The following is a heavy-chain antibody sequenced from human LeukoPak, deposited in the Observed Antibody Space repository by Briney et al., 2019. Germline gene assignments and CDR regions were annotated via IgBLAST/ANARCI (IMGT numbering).Heavy chain of an antibody. CDR1: GGSAGSGNYY. J-gene: IGHJ4*02. CDR2: IYYSGST. CDR3: AREITVTRPFDY. V-gene: IGHV4-61*01. Sequence: SETLSLTCIVSGGSAGSGNYYWNWIRQPPGKGLEWIGSIYYSGSTNYNPSLKSRVTMSLDTSKNQFSLKLSSVTAADTAVYYCAREITVTRPFDYWGPGTLVTVSS. D-gene: IGHD4-17*01.